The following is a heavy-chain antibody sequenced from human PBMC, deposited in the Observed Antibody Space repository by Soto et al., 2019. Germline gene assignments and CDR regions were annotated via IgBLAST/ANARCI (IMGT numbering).Heavy chain of an antibody. V-gene: IGHV3-74*01. CDR3: AREVDSSGYYYFDD. D-gene: IGHD6-19*01. J-gene: IGHJ4*02. CDR1: GVTFSSYW. Sequence: PGGSLRLSCAASGVTFSSYWMHWVRQGPGKGLVWVSRIKSDGSSTRYADSVKGRFTISRDNAENTLYLQMNSLRAEDTAVYYCAREVDSSGYYYFDDWGQGTLVTVSS. CDR2: IKSDGSST.